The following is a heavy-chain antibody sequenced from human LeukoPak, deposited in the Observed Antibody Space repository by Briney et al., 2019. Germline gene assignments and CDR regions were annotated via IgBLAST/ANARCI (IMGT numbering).Heavy chain of an antibody. J-gene: IGHJ3*02. V-gene: IGHV4-59*01. Sequence: SETLSLTCTVSGGSISSYYWSWIRQPPGKGLEWIGYIYYSGSTHYNPSLKSRVTISVDTSKNQFSLKLSSVTAADTAVYYCARALRYCSSTSCYTGAFDIWGQGTMVTVSS. D-gene: IGHD2-2*02. CDR3: ARALRYCSSTSCYTGAFDI. CDR2: IYYSGST. CDR1: GGSISSYY.